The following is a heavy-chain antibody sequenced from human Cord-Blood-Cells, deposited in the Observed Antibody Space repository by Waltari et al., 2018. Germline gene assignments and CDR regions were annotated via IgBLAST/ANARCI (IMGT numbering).Heavy chain of an antibody. D-gene: IGHD1-7*01. CDR3: ARDLITGTTAYYYYYGMDV. CDR2: ISSSSSYI. Sequence: EVQLLESGGGLVKPGGSLRLSCAASGFTFSSYSMNWVRQAPGKGLEWVSSISSSSSYIYYADSVKGRFTISRDNAKNSLYLQMNSLRAEDTAVYYCARDLITGTTAYYYYYGMDVWDQGP. J-gene: IGHJ6*02. CDR1: GFTFSSYS. V-gene: IGHV3-21*01.